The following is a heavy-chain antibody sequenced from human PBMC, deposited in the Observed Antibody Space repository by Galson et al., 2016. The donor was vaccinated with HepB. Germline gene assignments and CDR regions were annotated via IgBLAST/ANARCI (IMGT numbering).Heavy chain of an antibody. J-gene: IGHJ5*02. CDR3: ARGVTSGYSSGSGVS. CDR2: ISSSGTYI. CDR1: GFTFSSYS. D-gene: IGHD6-19*01. V-gene: IGHV3-21*01. Sequence: SLRLSCAASGFTFSSYSMSWVRQASGKGLEWVSSISSSGTYIYYADSVKGRFTISSDNAKNSLYLQMNSLRAEDTAVYYCARGVTSGYSSGSGVSWGQGTLVTVSS.